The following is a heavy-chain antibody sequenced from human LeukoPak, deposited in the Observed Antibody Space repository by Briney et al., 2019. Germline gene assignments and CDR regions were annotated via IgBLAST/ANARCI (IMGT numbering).Heavy chain of an antibody. Sequence: PGGSLRLSCAASGFTFSDLYMDWVRQAPGKGLEWVARIRGKANSYAKAYAESVKGRFTISRDDSKNTAHLEMISLKTKDTDVYYCTRPGNWGKGTLVTVSS. J-gene: IGHJ4*02. D-gene: IGHD6-13*01. CDR2: IRGKANSYAK. V-gene: IGHV3-73*01. CDR1: GFTFSDLY. CDR3: TRPGN.